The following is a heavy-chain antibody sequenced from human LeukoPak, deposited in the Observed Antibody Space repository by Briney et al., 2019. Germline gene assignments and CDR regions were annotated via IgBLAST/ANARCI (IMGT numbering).Heavy chain of an antibody. V-gene: IGHV3-21*01. D-gene: IGHD3-10*01. CDR3: ARDFHSGVRGVILKYFDY. CDR2: ISSSSSYI. CDR1: GFTFSSYS. J-gene: IGHJ4*02. Sequence: GGSLRLSCAASGFTFSSYSMNWVRQAPGKGLEWVSSISSSSSYIYYADSVKGRFTISRDNVKNSLYLQMNSLRAEDTAVYYCARDFHSGVRGVILKYFDYWGQGTLVTVSS.